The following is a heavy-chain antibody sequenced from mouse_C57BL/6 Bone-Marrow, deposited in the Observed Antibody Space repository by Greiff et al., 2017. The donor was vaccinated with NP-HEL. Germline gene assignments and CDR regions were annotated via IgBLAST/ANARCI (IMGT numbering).Heavy chain of an antibody. V-gene: IGHV5-2*01. CDR2: INSDGGST. Sequence: EVQLQQSGGGLVQPGESLKLSCESNEYEFPSHDMSWVRKTPEKRLELVAAINSDGGSTYYPDTMERRFIISRGNTKKTLYLQMSSLRSEDTALYYCARHNSNYNAMDYWGQGTSVTVSS. CDR3: ARHNSNYNAMDY. CDR1: EYEFPSHD. D-gene: IGHD2-5*01. J-gene: IGHJ4*01.